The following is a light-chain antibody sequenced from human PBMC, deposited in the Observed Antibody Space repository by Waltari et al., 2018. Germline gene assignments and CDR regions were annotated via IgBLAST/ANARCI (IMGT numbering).Light chain of an antibody. CDR2: WAS. Sequence: DIVMTQSPDSLAVSLGERVSINCKSSQSMFHASNNKNYLAWYQQKAGQPPKLLIYWASSREFGVPKRFSGTGSGTDFTLTISSLEAEDVAIYFCQQYYSMPLTFGPGTTVEI. CDR3: QQYYSMPLT. CDR1: QSMFHASNNKNY. J-gene: IGKJ3*01. V-gene: IGKV4-1*01.